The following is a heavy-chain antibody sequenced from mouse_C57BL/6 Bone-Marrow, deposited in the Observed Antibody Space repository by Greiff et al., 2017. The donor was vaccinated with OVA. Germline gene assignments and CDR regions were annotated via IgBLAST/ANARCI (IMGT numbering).Heavy chain of an antibody. Sequence: EVQVVESGGGLVQPKGSLKLSCAASGFSFNTYAMNWVRQAPGKGLEWVARIKSKSNNYATYYADSVKARFTISRDDSKSMLYLQMNNLKTEDTAMYYCRRHGGMDYWGQGTSVTVSS. J-gene: IGHJ4*01. V-gene: IGHV10-1*01. CDR2: IKSKSNNYAT. CDR3: RRHGGMDY. CDR1: GFSFNTYA.